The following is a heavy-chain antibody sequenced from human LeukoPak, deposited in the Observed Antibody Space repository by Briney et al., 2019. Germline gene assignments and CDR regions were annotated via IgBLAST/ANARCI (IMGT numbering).Heavy chain of an antibody. CDR1: GFTFTAYA. CDR3: AMSWGLYNWFDP. V-gene: IGHV3-23*01. Sequence: PGGSLRLSCAASGFTFTAYAMSWFRQTPGKGLEWVSAISGSGGSTYYADSVKGRFTISRDNSKNTLYLQMNSLRAEDTAVYYCAMSWGLYNWFDPWGQGTLVTVSS. J-gene: IGHJ5*02. D-gene: IGHD3-16*01. CDR2: ISGSGGST.